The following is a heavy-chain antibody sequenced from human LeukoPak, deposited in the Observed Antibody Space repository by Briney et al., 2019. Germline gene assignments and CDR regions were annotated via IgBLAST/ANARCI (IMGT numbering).Heavy chain of an antibody. D-gene: IGHD3-10*01. CDR3: ARDVLWFGELLRGAFDY. V-gene: IGHV1-2*02. CDR2: INPNSGGT. Sequence: APGQGLEWMGWINPNSGGTNYSQNFQGMVTMTRDTSISTAYMELSRLRSDDTAVYYCARDVLWFGELLRGAFDYWGQGTLVXV. J-gene: IGHJ4*02.